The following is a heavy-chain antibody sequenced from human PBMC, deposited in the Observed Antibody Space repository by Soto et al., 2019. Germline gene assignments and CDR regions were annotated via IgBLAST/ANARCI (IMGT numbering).Heavy chain of an antibody. D-gene: IGHD3-3*01. CDR3: ARGRTGRRTKYEFWSGHTIPMDV. CDR2: IWYEGSNK. Sequence: QVQLVESGAGVVQPGRSLRLSCAASGFTFSSYGMHWVRQAPGKGLEWVAVIWYEGSNKYYADSVKGRFTISRDNSKNTLYLQMNRLRAEDTAVYYCARGRTGRRTKYEFWSGHTIPMDVWSKGTTVTVAS. CDR1: GFTFSSYG. V-gene: IGHV3-33*01. J-gene: IGHJ6*04.